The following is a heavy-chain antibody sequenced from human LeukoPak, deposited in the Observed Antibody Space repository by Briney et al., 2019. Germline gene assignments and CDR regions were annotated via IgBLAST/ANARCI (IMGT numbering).Heavy chain of an antibody. CDR1: GYTFTGYY. CDR2: INPNSGGT. J-gene: IGHJ4*02. Sequence: ASVKVSCKASGYTFTGYYMHWVRQAPGQGLEWMGWINPNSGGTDYAQKFQGRVTMTRDTSISTAYMELSRLTSDDTAVYYCARAAIAAAGTGGWGQGTLVTVSS. V-gene: IGHV1-2*02. D-gene: IGHD6-13*01. CDR3: ARAAIAAAGTGG.